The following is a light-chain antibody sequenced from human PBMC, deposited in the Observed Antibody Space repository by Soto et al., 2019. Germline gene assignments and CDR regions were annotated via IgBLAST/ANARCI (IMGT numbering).Light chain of an antibody. CDR3: CSYAGSYTLYV. V-gene: IGLV2-11*01. Sequence: QSVLTQPCSVSGSPGKSVTISCTGTSSDVGGYNYVSWYQQHPGKAPKLMIYDVSKRPSGVPDRFSGSKSGNTASLTISGLQAEDEADYYCCSYAGSYTLYVFGTGTKVTVL. CDR2: DVS. CDR1: SSDVGGYNY. J-gene: IGLJ1*01.